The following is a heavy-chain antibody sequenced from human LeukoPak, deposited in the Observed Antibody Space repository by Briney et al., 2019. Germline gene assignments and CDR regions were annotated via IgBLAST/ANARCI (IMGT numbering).Heavy chain of an antibody. Sequence: ASVKVSCKASGGTFSSYAISWVRQAPGQGLEWMGGIIPIFGTANYAQKFQGRVTITADESTSTAYMELSSLRSEDTAVYYCARGVFGVAVDSYYYYGMDVWGQGTTVTVSS. CDR2: IIPIFGTA. J-gene: IGHJ6*02. CDR3: ARGVFGVAVDSYYYYGMDV. V-gene: IGHV1-69*13. CDR1: GGTFSSYA. D-gene: IGHD6-19*01.